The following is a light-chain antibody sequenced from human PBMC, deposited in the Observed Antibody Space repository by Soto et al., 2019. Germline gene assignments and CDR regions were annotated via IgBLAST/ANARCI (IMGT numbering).Light chain of an antibody. J-gene: IGLJ1*01. V-gene: IGLV1-40*01. CDR2: GND. CDR1: NSNIGSPYG. CDR3: QSYDRTLRGYV. Sequence: QSVLTHPPSLSGAPGQTVTISCTGSNSNIGSPYGVHWYQQVPGKAPKLLIYGNDNRPSGVPDRFSGSKSASSASLAITGVQAEDEGDYYCQSYDRTLRGYVFGTGTKVTVL.